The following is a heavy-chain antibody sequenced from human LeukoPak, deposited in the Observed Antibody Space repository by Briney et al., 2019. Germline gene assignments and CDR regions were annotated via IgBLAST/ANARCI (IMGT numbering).Heavy chain of an antibody. D-gene: IGHD3-10*01. V-gene: IGHV4-4*02. J-gene: IGHJ5*02. CDR3: ARASPRFGELLSNWFDP. CDR1: GGSISSSNW. Sequence: SETLSLTCAVSGGSISSSNWWSGVRPPPGKGLEWIGEIYHSGSTNYNPSLKSRVTISVDKSKNQFSLKLSSVTAADTAVYYCARASPRFGELLSNWFDPWGQGTLVTVSS. CDR2: IYHSGST.